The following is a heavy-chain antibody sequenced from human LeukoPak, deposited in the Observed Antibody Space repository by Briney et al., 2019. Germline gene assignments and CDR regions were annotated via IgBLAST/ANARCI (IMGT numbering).Heavy chain of an antibody. CDR2: IYYSGST. Sequence: SETLSLTCTVSGGSISSGGYYWNWIRQHPGKGLEWIGYIYYSGSTYYNPSFKSRVTMSVDTSKNQFSLKLGSVTAADTAVYYCAKDNDLATNTGPFDSWGQGTLVTVSS. J-gene: IGHJ4*02. CDR1: GGSISSGGYY. D-gene: IGHD2-8*01. CDR3: AKDNDLATNTGPFDS. V-gene: IGHV4-31*03.